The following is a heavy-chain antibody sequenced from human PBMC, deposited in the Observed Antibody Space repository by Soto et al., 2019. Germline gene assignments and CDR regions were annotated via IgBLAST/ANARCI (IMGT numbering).Heavy chain of an antibody. CDR3: ARVRQGCSSTSCYFDP. CDR1: GGSISSSNW. D-gene: IGHD2-2*01. Sequence: LSLTCAVSGGSISSSNWWNWVRQPPGKGLEWIGEIHHSGSTNYNPSLKSRVTISVDKSKNQFSLKLNPVTAADTAVYYCARVRQGCSSTSCYFDPWGQGTLVTVPS. J-gene: IGHJ5*02. V-gene: IGHV4-4*02. CDR2: IHHSGST.